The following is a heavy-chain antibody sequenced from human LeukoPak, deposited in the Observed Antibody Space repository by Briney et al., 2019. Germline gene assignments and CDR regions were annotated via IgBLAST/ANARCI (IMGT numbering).Heavy chain of an antibody. J-gene: IGHJ3*02. CDR1: GFSFSSYW. Sequence: GGSLRLSCAASGFSFSSYWMSWVRRAPGKGLEWVAKIKQDGSEKYYVDSVKGRFTISRDNAKNSLYLRMNSLRAEDTAVYYCARDPGDYVGNDAFDIWGQGTMVTVSS. V-gene: IGHV3-7*01. D-gene: IGHD4-17*01. CDR3: ARDPGDYVGNDAFDI. CDR2: IKQDGSEK.